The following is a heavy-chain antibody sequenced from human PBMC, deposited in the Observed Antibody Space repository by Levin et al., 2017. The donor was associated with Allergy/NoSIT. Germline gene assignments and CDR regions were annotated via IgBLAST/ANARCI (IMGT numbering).Heavy chain of an antibody. J-gene: IGHJ4*02. CDR1: GYTFTSYD. CDR2: MNPNSGNA. Sequence: GESLKISCKASGYTFTSYDINWVRQATGQGLEWMGWMNPNSGNAGYAQKFQGRVTMTRNTSISTAYMELSSLRSEDTAVYYCARGLFAAAAGTGWGQGTLVTVSS. D-gene: IGHD6-13*01. V-gene: IGHV1-8*01. CDR3: ARGLFAAAAGTG.